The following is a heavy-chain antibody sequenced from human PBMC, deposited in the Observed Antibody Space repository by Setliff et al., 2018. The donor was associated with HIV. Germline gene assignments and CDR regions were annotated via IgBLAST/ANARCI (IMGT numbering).Heavy chain of an antibody. D-gene: IGHD2-21*02. Sequence: VSGASINNSTYYWGWIRQPSGKGLEWIGDIHYSGNTHYNPSLKSRVTISIDTSKNQFSLKLTSVTAADTAVYYCARFSVVVTAPGYWGRGTLVTVSS. CDR1: GASINNSTYY. CDR2: IHYSGNT. J-gene: IGHJ4*02. V-gene: IGHV4-39*01. CDR3: ARFSVVVTAPGY.